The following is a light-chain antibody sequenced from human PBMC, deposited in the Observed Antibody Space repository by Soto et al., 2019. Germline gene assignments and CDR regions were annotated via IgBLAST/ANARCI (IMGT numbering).Light chain of an antibody. CDR3: SSYTSSSTRI. J-gene: IGLJ2*01. CDR1: GSDVGGYNY. CDR2: DVS. Sequence: QSALTQHDSVSGSPGQSISIACTGTGSDVGGYNYVSGYQQHPGKAPKLMIYDVSNRPSGVSNRFSGSKSGNTASLTMSGLQSEEEADYSCSSYTSSSTRIFGGGTQLTVL. V-gene: IGLV2-14*01.